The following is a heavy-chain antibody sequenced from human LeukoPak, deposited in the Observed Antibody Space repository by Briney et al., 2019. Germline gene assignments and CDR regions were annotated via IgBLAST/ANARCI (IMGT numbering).Heavy chain of an antibody. CDR3: AKDFYSSSHYYFDY. Sequence: GRSLRLSCAASGFTFSSYGMHWVRQAPGKGLEWVAAISYDGSNKYYADSVKGRFTISRDNSKNTLYLQMNSLRAEDTAVYYCAKDFYSSSHYYFDYWGQGTLVTVSS. V-gene: IGHV3-30*18. J-gene: IGHJ4*02. CDR1: GFTFSSYG. CDR2: ISYDGSNK. D-gene: IGHD6-13*01.